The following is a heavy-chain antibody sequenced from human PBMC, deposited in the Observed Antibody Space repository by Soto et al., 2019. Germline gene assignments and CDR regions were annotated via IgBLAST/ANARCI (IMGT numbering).Heavy chain of an antibody. J-gene: IGHJ4*02. CDR1: GFTFSDYA. CDR3: ASTLQYCTSTSCYPCGRFAY. D-gene: IGHD2-2*01. CDR2: ISSSSSTI. Sequence: EVQLVESGGGLVQPGGSLRLSCAASGFTFSDYALNWVRQAPGEGLEWISYISSSSSTIYFADSLKGRFTISRDNAKNSLYLQMNSLRDEDTAVYYCASTLQYCTSTSCYPCGRFAYWGQGTLVTVSS. V-gene: IGHV3-48*02.